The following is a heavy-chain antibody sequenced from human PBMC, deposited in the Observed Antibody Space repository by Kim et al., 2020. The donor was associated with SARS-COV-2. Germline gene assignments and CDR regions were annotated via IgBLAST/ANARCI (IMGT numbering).Heavy chain of an antibody. CDR1: GGSISSSSYY. Sequence: SETLSLTCTVSGGSISSSSYYWGWIRQPPGKGLEWIGSIYYSGSTYYNPSLKSRVTISVDTSKNQFSLKLSSVTAADTAVYYCARLGLYYDFFSPVVADNDYWGQGTLVTVSS. CDR2: IYYSGST. V-gene: IGHV4-39*01. D-gene: IGHD3-3*01. J-gene: IGHJ4*02. CDR3: ARLGLYYDFFSPVVADNDY.